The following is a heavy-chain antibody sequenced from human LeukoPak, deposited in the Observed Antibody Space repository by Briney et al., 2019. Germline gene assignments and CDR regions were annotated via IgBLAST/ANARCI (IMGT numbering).Heavy chain of an antibody. Sequence: PSETLSLTCAVYGGSFSDYYWSWIRQPPGKGLEWIGHVYYLGNPTCSPSLKSRVSILVDTSKNQFSLELSSVTAADTAVYYCARRFRTGGDLHHDAYDVWGQGTVVTVSS. CDR1: GGSFSDYY. J-gene: IGHJ3*01. CDR3: ARRFRTGGDLHHDAYDV. CDR2: VYYLGNP. D-gene: IGHD3-16*01. V-gene: IGHV4-59*12.